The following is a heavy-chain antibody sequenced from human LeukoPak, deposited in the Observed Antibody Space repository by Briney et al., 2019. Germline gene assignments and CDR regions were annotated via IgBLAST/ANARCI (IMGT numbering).Heavy chain of an antibody. CDR3: ARCTVTIGYAFDI. CDR2: IYYSGST. Sequence: SETLSLTCNVSGDSISSYYWSWIRQPPGKGLEWIGYIYYSGSTNYNPSLKSRVTISLDTSKKQFSLKLSSVTAADTAVYYCARCTVTIGYAFDIWGQGTMVTVSS. V-gene: IGHV4-59*08. D-gene: IGHD4-17*01. CDR1: GDSISSYY. J-gene: IGHJ3*02.